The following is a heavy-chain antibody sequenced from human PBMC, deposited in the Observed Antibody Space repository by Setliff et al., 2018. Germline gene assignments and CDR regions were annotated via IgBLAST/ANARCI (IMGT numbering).Heavy chain of an antibody. J-gene: IGHJ4*02. CDR2: MNPNSGNT. CDR1: GYTFTSYD. V-gene: IGHV1-8*02. Sequence: ASVKVSCKASGYTFTSYDINWVRQATGQGLEWMGWMNPNSGNTGYAQKFQGRVTMTRNTSISTAYMELSSLRSEDTAVYYCATTYTPGDHNFDFWGQGTLVTVSS. D-gene: IGHD3-16*01. CDR3: ATTYTPGDHNFDF.